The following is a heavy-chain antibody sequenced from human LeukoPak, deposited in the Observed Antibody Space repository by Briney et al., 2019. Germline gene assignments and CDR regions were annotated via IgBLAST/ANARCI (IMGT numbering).Heavy chain of an antibody. CDR1: GFTFSDYA. CDR2: ISYDGSNK. CDR3: ASNIVGATPWVYYYYMDV. D-gene: IGHD1-26*01. J-gene: IGHJ6*03. V-gene: IGHV3-30*04. Sequence: GRSLRLSCAASGFTFSDYALHWVRQAPGKGLEWVAVISYDGSNKYYADSVKGRFTISRDNSKNTLYLQMNSLRAEDAAVYYCASNIVGATPWVYYYYMDVWGKGTTGTVSS.